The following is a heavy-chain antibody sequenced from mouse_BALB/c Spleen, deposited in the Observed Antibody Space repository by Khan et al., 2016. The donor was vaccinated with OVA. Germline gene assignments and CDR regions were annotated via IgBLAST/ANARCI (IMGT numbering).Heavy chain of an antibody. CDR1: GFIFSAYG. D-gene: IGHD4-1*01. V-gene: IGHV5-6*01. CDR2: FNSDGYYT. J-gene: IGHJ3*01. CDR3: ASHLTGSFAY. Sequence: EVELVESGGDLVRPGGSLNLSCAASGFIFSAYGLSWVRRSPDRRLGWFATFNSDGYYTYYPDSLKGRFIIPRDNAKNTLYLQMRSLKSEDTAMYYCASHLTGSFAYWGQGTLVTVSA.